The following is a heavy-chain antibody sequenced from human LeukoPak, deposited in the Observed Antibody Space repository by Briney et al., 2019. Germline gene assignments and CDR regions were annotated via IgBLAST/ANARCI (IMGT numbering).Heavy chain of an antibody. CDR3: ARDVTGWYFDY. V-gene: IGHV1-69*04. J-gene: IGHJ4*02. D-gene: IGHD6-19*01. Sequence: SVKVSCKASGYTFTSYAISWVRQAPGQGLEWMGRIIPNLGITMYAKTFQGRVTITADKSTGTAYMELSSLRSEDTAVYYCARDVTGWYFDYWGQGTLVTVSS. CDR1: GYTFTSYA. CDR2: IIPNLGIT.